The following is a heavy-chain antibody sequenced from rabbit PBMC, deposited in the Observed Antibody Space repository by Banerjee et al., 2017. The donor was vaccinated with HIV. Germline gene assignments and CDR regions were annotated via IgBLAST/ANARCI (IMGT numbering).Heavy chain of an antibody. D-gene: IGHD4-1*01. V-gene: IGHV1S47*01. CDR3: VRVVAGVYFNL. Sequence: QEQLVESGGGLVQPGGSLKRSCKVSGFDFSSYVVIWVRQAPGKGLEWIGYIDPVFGRTIDADWVNGRFTMSSHNAQNTVYLQLDSLTVADTATYFCVRVVAGVYFNLRGPGTLVTVS. J-gene: IGHJ4*01. CDR1: GFDFSSYV. CDR2: IDPVFGRT.